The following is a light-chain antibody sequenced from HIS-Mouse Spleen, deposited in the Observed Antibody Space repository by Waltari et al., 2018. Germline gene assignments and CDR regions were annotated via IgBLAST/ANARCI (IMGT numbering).Light chain of an antibody. CDR3: CSYAGSYTFEVV. V-gene: IGLV2-11*01. J-gene: IGLJ2*01. CDR1: SSDVGGYNY. CDR2: DVS. Sequence: QSALTQPRSVSGSPGQSVTISCTGTSSDVGGYNYVSWYQQHPGKAPKLMIYDVSKRPSGVPDRFSGSKSGNTASLTISGLQAEDEADYYCCSYAGSYTFEVVFGGGTKLTDL.